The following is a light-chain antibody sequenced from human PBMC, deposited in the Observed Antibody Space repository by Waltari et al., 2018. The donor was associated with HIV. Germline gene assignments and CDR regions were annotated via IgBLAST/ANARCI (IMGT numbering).Light chain of an antibody. CDR2: RNK. CDR3: AAWDASLSAVV. CDR1: SSNIGSNY. J-gene: IGLJ2*01. Sequence: QSVLTQPPSASGTPGQRVTISCSGSSSNIGSNYVYWYQQLPGTAPKLHIYRNKQRPSGVPDRYSGSKSGTSASLAISGLRSEDEADYYCAAWDASLSAVVFGGGTKLTVL. V-gene: IGLV1-47*01.